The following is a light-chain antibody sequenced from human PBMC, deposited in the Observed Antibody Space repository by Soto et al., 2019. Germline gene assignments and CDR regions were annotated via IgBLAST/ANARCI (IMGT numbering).Light chain of an antibody. Sequence: QSVLTQPPSASGTPGQRVTISCYGSSSNMGSNTVHWFQQFPGTAPRLLISTNDQRPSGVPDRFIGSNSGTSASLAISGLQFEEEADYSCAVWDDRLNGHVFGTGTKVTVL. CDR3: AVWDDRLNGHV. CDR1: SSNMGSNT. J-gene: IGLJ1*01. V-gene: IGLV1-44*01. CDR2: TND.